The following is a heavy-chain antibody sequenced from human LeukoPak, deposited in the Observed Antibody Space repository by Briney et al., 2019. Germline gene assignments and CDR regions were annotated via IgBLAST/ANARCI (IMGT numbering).Heavy chain of an antibody. D-gene: IGHD5-18*01. J-gene: IGHJ2*01. V-gene: IGHV3-48*01. CDR2: ITSGSSTI. Sequence: GGSLRLSCIASGFAFSRFGMIWVRQATGKGLEWLSYITSGSSTIKYADSVKGRFTISRDNAKNSLYLQMNSLRADDTAMYYCTRGGGSNYGSDFWYFDLWGRGALVTVSS. CDR1: GFAFSRFG. CDR3: TRGGGSNYGSDFWYFDL.